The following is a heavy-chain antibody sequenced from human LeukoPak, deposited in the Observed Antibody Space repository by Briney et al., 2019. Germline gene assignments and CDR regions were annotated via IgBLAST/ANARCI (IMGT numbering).Heavy chain of an antibody. CDR2: ISYVGSNK. J-gene: IGHJ4*02. CDR1: GVTFSSYA. D-gene: IGHD2-15*01. V-gene: IGHV3-30-3*01. Sequence: PGGTLRLSCAASGVTFSSYAMHWGRHAPGKGQGWGALISYVGSNKYYADSVKGRFTISRDNTKNTLYLQMKTFRADDTAVYYCASHDIVVVVAATLWGQGTLVTVSS. CDR3: ASHDIVVVVAATL.